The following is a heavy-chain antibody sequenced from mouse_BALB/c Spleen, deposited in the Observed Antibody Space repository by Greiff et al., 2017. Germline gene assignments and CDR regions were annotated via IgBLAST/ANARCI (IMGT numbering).Heavy chain of an antibody. CDR3: ARRVSYGSYYFDY. CDR1: GFTFSSYG. V-gene: IGHV5-6-3*01. CDR2: INSNGGST. D-gene: IGHD1-1*01. J-gene: IGHJ2*01. Sequence: DVMLVESGGGLVQPGGSLKLSCAASGFTFSSYGMSWVRQTPDKRLELVATINSNGGSTYYPDSVKGRFTISRDNAKNTLYLQMSSLKSEDTAMYYCARRVSYGSYYFDYWGQGTTLTVSS.